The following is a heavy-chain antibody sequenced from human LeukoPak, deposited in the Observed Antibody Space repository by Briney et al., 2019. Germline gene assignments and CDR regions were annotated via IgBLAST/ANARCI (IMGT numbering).Heavy chain of an antibody. V-gene: IGHV4-39*01. CDR3: ARNWVADSFDF. CDR2: IFYRGST. CDR1: GGSISNSTYY. Sequence: SDTLSLTCTVSGGSISNSTYYWGWVRHPPGKGLEWIGSIFYRGSTYYTPSLKSRVTISVDTSKNQFSLKLTSVTAADTAMYFCARNWVADSFDFWGQGTMVTVSS. D-gene: IGHD6-19*01. J-gene: IGHJ3*01.